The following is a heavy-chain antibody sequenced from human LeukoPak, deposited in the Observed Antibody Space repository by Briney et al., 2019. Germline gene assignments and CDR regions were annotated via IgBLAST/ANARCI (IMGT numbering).Heavy chain of an antibody. D-gene: IGHD3-10*01. CDR2: IFHTGHT. CDR1: GGSISSGDFP. CDR3: AREFYGAGSHFDY. J-gene: IGHJ4*02. V-gene: IGHV4-30-2*01. Sequence: SETLSLTCAVSGGSISSGDFPWSWIRQPPGKGLEWIGYIFHTGHTSYNPSLKGRVTISVDMSKNQLSLRLTSVTAADTAVYYCAREFYGAGSHFDYWGQGTLVTVSS.